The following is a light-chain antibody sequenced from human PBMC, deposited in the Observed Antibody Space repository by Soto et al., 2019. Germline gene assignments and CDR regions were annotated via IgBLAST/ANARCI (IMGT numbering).Light chain of an antibody. V-gene: IGKV3-11*01. CDR1: QSVSSY. Sequence: EIVLTQSPATLSLSPGERATLSCRASQSVSSYLAWYQQKPGQAPRLLIYDASNRATGIPARFSGSGSGTGFTLTISSLEPEDFAVYYCQQSSKWPQGTFGQGTKVEIK. CDR2: DAS. J-gene: IGKJ1*01. CDR3: QQSSKWPQGT.